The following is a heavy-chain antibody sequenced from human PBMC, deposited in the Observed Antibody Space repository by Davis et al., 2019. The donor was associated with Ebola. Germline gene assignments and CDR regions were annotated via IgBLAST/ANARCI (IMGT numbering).Heavy chain of an antibody. V-gene: IGHV4-59*08. D-gene: IGHD2-15*01. J-gene: IGHJ6*03. CDR3: ARRRRGYCSGGSCYGLVYYYYMDV. CDR2: IYYSGST. CDR1: GGSISSHY. Sequence: PSETLSLTCTVSGGSISSHYWSWIRQPPGKGLEWIGYIYYSGSTNYNPSLKSRVTISVDTSKNQFSLKLSSVTAADTAVYYCARRRRGYCSGGSCYGLVYYYYMDVWGKGTTVTVSS.